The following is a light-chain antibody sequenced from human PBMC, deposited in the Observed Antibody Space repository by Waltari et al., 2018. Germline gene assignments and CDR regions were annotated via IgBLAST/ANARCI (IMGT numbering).Light chain of an antibody. J-gene: IGKJ1*01. Sequence: EVVLTQSPGTLSLSPGETATLSCRASQSIGRYLVWYQQKSGQAPRLLIYGASTRATGIPDRFSGSGSGTDFSLTISRLEAEDFAVYYCQNHERLPATFGQGTKAEIK. CDR3: QNHERLPAT. V-gene: IGKV3-20*01. CDR2: GAS. CDR1: QSIGRY.